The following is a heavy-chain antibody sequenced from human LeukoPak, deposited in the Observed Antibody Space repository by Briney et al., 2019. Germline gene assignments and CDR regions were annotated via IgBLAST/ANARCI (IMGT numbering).Heavy chain of an antibody. J-gene: IGHJ5*02. CDR3: IRQIGDSSGGWFDP. CDR1: GFTFSGSA. Sequence: PGGSLRLSCAASGFTFSGSAMHWVRQASGKGMDWVGRIRSKANNYATAYAASVNGRFTISRDDSKNTACLQMNSLKTEDTAVYYCIRQIGDSSGGWFDPWGQGTLVTVSS. D-gene: IGHD6-19*01. V-gene: IGHV3-73*01. CDR2: IRSKANNYAT.